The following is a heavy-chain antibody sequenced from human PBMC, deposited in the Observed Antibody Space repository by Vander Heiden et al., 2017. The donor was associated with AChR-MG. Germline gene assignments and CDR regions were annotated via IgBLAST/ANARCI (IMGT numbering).Heavy chain of an antibody. CDR2: IDAANAVT. J-gene: IGHJ4*02. CDR1: GFTFTGDV. D-gene: IGHD1-7*01. CDR3: ARDVTEL. Sequence: QVPLVQSAAEVKKPGASVNISCKAPGFTFTGDVIHCVPQSPGQRPEWMGWIDAANAVTKYSQKSQGRVTITRDTSANTVYMELTSLTSEDTAVYYCARDVTELWGQGTLVTVSA. V-gene: IGHV1-3*01.